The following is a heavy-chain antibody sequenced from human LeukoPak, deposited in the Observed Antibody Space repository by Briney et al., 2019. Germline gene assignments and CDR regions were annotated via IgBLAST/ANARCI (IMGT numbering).Heavy chain of an antibody. CDR1: GYTFSGYY. CDR2: INFNSSGT. V-gene: IGHV1-2*02. D-gene: IGHD6-13*01. J-gene: IGHJ6*02. CDR3: ARSGYYYGLDV. Sequence: ASVKVSCKASGYTFSGYYMHWVRQAPGQGLEWMGWINFNSSGTNYAQKFQGRVTMTRDTSISTAYMELSRLRSDDTAAYHCARSGYYYGLDVWGQGTTVTVSS.